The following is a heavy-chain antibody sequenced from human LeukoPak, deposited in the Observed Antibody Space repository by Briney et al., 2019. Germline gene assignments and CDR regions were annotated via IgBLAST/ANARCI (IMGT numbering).Heavy chain of an antibody. Sequence: PSETLSLTCTVSGGSISSSSYYWGWIRQPPGKGLEWIGSIYHSGRTYYNPSLKSRVTISVDTSKNQFSLKLSSVTATDTAVYYCARAYCRSTTCPLHDVFDSWGQGTMVTVSS. J-gene: IGHJ3*02. CDR1: GGSISSSSYY. CDR3: ARAYCRSTTCPLHDVFDS. D-gene: IGHD2-2*01. V-gene: IGHV4-39*07. CDR2: IYHSGRT.